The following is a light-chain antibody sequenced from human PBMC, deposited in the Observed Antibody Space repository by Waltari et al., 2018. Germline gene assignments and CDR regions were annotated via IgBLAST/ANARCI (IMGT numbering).Light chain of an antibody. J-gene: IGLJ2*01. CDR2: ANS. V-gene: IGLV1-40*01. CDR3: QSFDSSLSGSV. Sequence: QSVLTQPPSVSGAPGQRVTISCPGSSSHIGAGYDVHWYQQLPGTAPKLLIYANSNRPSGVPDRFSGSKSGTSASLAITGLQTEDEADYYCQSFDSSLSGSVFGGGTKLTVL. CDR1: SSHIGAGYD.